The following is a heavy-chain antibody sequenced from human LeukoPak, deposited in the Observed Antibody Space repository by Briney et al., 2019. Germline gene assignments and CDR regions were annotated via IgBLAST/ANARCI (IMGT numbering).Heavy chain of an antibody. Sequence: GGSLRLSCAASGFSFSDYWMSWVRQAPGKGLEWVATIRNDGSDKYYVDSVKGRFTISRDYTKNSLSLEINSLRAEDTALYYCARATSADKEDYWGQGTLVTVSS. CDR3: ARATSADKEDY. D-gene: IGHD3-3*01. CDR2: IRNDGSDK. J-gene: IGHJ4*02. V-gene: IGHV3-7*01. CDR1: GFSFSDYW.